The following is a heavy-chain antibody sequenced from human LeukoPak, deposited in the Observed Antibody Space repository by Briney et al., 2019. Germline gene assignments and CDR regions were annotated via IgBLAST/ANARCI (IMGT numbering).Heavy chain of an antibody. CDR2: IYHSGST. CDR1: GYSISSGYY. D-gene: IGHD6-19*01. CDR3: ARGRADDY. Sequence: PSETLSLTCTVSGYSISSGYYWGWIRQPPGKGLEWIGSIYHSGSTYYNPSLKSRVTISVDTSKNQFSLKLSSVTAADTAVYYCARGRADDYWGQGTLVTVSS. J-gene: IGHJ4*02. V-gene: IGHV4-38-2*02.